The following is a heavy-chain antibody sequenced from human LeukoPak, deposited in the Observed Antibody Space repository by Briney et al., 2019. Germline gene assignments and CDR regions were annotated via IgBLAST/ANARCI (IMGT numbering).Heavy chain of an antibody. CDR3: ARDRRVGSSGTNWFDP. J-gene: IGHJ5*02. CDR2: IIPIFGTA. V-gene: IGHV1-69*13. CDR1: GGTFSSYA. Sequence: SVKVSCKASGGTFSSYAISWVRQAPGQGLEWMGGIIPIFGTANYAQKFQGRVTITADESTSTAYMELRSLRSDDTAVYYCARDRRVGSSGTNWFDPWGQGTLVTVSS. D-gene: IGHD1-1*01.